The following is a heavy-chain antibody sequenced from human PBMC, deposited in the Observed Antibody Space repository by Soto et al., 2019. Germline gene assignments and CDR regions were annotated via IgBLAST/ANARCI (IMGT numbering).Heavy chain of an antibody. D-gene: IGHD3-10*01. CDR3: ARDRGSQNWYFGV. CDR1: GDIFSSYP. CDR2: IVPLLGTA. V-gene: IGHV1-69*01. J-gene: IGHJ2*01. Sequence: QVQLVQSGAEVKKPGSSVKVSCKASGDIFSSYPFSWVRQAPGQGLEWMGGIVPLLGTAAYAQKFQDSVTITADDSTSTVYMELSSLRSDETAVYYCARDRGSQNWYFGVWGRGTLVSVSS.